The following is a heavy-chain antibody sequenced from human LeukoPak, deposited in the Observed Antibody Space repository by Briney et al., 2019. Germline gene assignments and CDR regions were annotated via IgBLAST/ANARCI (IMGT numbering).Heavy chain of an antibody. CDR2: IYTSGTT. V-gene: IGHV4-61*02. J-gene: IGHJ4*02. CDR3: ATSSRYQLPYYFEH. Sequence: SETLPLTCTVSGGSVRRGNYYWTWIRQPAGSGLEWIGRIYTSGTTDYNPSLRTRVTISVDTSKNQLSLKLTSVTAADTAVYYCATSSRYQLPYYFEHWGQGTLVTVSS. CDR1: GGSVRRGNYY. D-gene: IGHD2-2*01.